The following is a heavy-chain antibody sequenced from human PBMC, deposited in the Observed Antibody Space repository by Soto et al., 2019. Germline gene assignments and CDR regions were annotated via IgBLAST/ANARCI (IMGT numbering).Heavy chain of an antibody. V-gene: IGHV1-2*02. D-gene: IGHD3-22*01. CDR3: ARATPSYYYDSSGPFDY. CDR1: GYTFTGYY. Sequence: ASVKVSCKASGYTFTGYYMHWVRQAPGQGLEWMGWINPNSGGTNYAQKFQGRVTMTRDTSISTAYMELSRLRSDDTAVYYCARATPSYYYDSSGPFDYWGQGTLVTVYS. J-gene: IGHJ4*02. CDR2: INPNSGGT.